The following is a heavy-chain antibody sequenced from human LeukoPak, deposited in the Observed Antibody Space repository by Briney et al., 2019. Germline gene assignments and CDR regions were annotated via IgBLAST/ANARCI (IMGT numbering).Heavy chain of an antibody. CDR2: INPKSGGT. D-gene: IGHD3-3*01. CDR1: GYTFTGHH. V-gene: IGHV1-2*02. J-gene: IGHJ4*02. Sequence: ASVKVSCKASGYTFTGHHMHWVRQAPGQGPEWMGWINPKSGGTNYAQKLQGRVTLTRDTSTSTAYMELTNLRFDDTALYYCAFWNGYHDFWSGPLDYWGQGTLVTVSS. CDR3: AFWNGYHDFWSGPLDY.